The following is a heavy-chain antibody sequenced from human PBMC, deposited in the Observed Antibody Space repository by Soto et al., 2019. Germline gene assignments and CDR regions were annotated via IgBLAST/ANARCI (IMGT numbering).Heavy chain of an antibody. V-gene: IGHV4-34*01. D-gene: IGHD5-18*01. Sequence: PSETLSLTCAVHGGSVSGYYWTWIRQPPGKGLEWIGEIHPSGVNNYNASLSSRVAMSLDSSKNQFSLTLTSIIVADTAVYYCARGQDSAKIGYWGPGTL. CDR3: ARGQDSAKIGY. J-gene: IGHJ4*02. CDR1: GGSVSGYY. CDR2: IHPSGVN.